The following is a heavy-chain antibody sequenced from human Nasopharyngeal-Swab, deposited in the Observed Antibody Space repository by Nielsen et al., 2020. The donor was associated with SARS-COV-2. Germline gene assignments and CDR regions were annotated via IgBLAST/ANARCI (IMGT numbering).Heavy chain of an antibody. J-gene: IGHJ4*02. D-gene: IGHD4-11*01. CDR1: GFTYDDYS. V-gene: IGHV3-9*01. Sequence: SLKISCAASGFTYDDYSMHWVRLAPGKGLEWVSGITWNSGTGYTDSVKGRFTISRDNARNSLYLQMNSLRADDPAFYYCTKGRADYSNPSFDNWGQGTLVTVSS. CDR3: TKGRADYSNPSFDN. CDR2: ITWNSGT.